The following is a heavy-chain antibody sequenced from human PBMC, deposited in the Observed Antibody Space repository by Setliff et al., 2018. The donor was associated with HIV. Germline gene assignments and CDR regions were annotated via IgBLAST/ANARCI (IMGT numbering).Heavy chain of an antibody. CDR1: GASIRGFY. CDR2: IFYNGDT. D-gene: IGHD3-3*01. CDR3: ARQVSIPGVAVTPLDY. J-gene: IGHJ4*02. Sequence: SETLSLTCTVSGASIRGFYWTWVRQSPGKGLEWIGHIFYNGDTTYNPSLKSRLTMSVNTSNRQFSLKLTSVTAADGAVYYCARQVSIPGVAVTPLDYWGQGSLVTVSS. V-gene: IGHV4-59*08.